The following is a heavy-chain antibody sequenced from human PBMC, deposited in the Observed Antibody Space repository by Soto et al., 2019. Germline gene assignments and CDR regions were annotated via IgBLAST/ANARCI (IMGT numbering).Heavy chain of an antibody. V-gene: IGHV4-4*02. J-gene: IGHJ4*02. Sequence: QVQLQESGPGLVKPSGTLFVTFAVSSDSISSSNWWSWVRQPPGKGLEWIGEIYHSGSTNYNPSLKSRVTISVDKSKNQFCLKLSSVTAADTAVYYCARSRLYNYGDFFDYCGQGTLVTVSS. D-gene: IGHD4-17*01. CDR3: ARSRLYNYGDFFDY. CDR2: IYHSGST. CDR1: SDSISSSNW.